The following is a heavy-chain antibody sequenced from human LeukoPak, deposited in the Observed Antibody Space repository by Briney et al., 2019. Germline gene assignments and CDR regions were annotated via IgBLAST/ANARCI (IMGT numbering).Heavy chain of an antibody. V-gene: IGHV4-38-2*02. J-gene: IGHJ4*02. D-gene: IGHD3-10*01. CDR2: IYYSGST. Sequence: SETLSLTCTVSGYSISSGYYWGWIRQPPGKGLEWIGSIYYSGSTYYNPSLKSRVTISVDTSKNQFSLKLSSVTAADTAVYYCARLSGSYYPPAEYFDYWGQGTLVTVSS. CDR1: GYSISSGYY. CDR3: ARLSGSYYPPAEYFDY.